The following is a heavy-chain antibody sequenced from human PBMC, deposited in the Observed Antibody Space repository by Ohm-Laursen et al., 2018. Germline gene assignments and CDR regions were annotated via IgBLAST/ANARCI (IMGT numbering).Heavy chain of an antibody. Sequence: SETLSLTCSVYGGSFSGYYWNWIRQPPGKGLEWIGEINHSRSTKYNSSFKSRVTISVDTSKNQFSLKLSSVTAADTAVYYSARGSNYGRDYWGQGTLVTVSS. CDR1: GGSFSGYY. V-gene: IGHV4-34*01. CDR3: ARGSNYGRDY. D-gene: IGHD4-11*01. CDR2: INHSRST. J-gene: IGHJ4*02.